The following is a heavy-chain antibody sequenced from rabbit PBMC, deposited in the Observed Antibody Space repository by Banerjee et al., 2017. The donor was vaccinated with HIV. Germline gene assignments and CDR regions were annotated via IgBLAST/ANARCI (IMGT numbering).Heavy chain of an antibody. Sequence: QSLEESGGDLVKPGASLTLTCKASGFDLSSSYWICWVRQAPGKGLEWIGCIYTGDGSTYYASWAKGRFTISKTSSTTVTLQMTSLTVADTATYFCARDPVDYSSTPYNLWGPGTLVTVS. D-gene: IGHD4-1*01. CDR1: GFDLSSSYW. CDR2: IYTGDGST. V-gene: IGHV1S40*01. J-gene: IGHJ4*01. CDR3: ARDPVDYSSTPYNL.